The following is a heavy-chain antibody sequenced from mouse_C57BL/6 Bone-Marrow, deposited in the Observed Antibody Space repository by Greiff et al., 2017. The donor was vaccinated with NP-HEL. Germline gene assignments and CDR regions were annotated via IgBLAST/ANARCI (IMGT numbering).Heavy chain of an antibody. Sequence: EVKLMESGPGLVKPSQSLSLTCSVTGYSITSGYYWNWIRQFPGNKLEWMGYISYDGSNNYNPSLKNRISITRDTSKNQFFLKLNSVTTEDTATYYCARDPIYYDYDDAMDYWGQGTSVTVSS. CDR2: ISYDGSN. J-gene: IGHJ4*01. CDR1: GYSITSGYY. D-gene: IGHD2-4*01. V-gene: IGHV3-6*01. CDR3: ARDPIYYDYDDAMDY.